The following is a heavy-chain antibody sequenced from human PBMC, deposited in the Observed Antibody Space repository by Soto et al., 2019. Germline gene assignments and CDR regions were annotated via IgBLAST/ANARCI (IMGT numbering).Heavy chain of an antibody. CDR3: ARSDDSGSYDAFDI. D-gene: IGHD1-26*01. Sequence: SQTLSLTCAISGDSVSSNSAAWNWIRQSPSRGLEWLGRTYYRSKWYNDYAVSVNSRISINPDASKNQFSLQLNSVTPEGTAVYYCARSDDSGSYDAFDIWGQGTMVTVSS. CDR1: GDSVSSNSAA. CDR2: TYYRSKWYN. J-gene: IGHJ3*02. V-gene: IGHV6-1*01.